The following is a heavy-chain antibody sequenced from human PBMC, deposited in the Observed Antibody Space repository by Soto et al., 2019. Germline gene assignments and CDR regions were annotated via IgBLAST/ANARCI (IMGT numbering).Heavy chain of an antibody. CDR1: GFRFSTYA. V-gene: IGHV3-23*01. CDR2: ISSSGEST. D-gene: IGHD3-22*01. J-gene: IGHJ4*02. Sequence: GGSLRLSCAASGFRFSTYAMNWVRQAPGKGLEWLSCISSSGESTYYADSVKGRFTISRDNSNNMLYLQMSSLRAEDTAVYFCARGRYLDSSDYWVANLPFDHWGLGTLVTVSS. CDR3: ARGRYLDSSDYWVANLPFDH.